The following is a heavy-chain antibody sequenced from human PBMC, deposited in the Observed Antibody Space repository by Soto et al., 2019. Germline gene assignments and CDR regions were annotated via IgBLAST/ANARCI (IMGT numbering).Heavy chain of an antibody. Sequence: QVQLQQWGAGLLKPSETLSLTCAVYGGSFSGYYWSWIRQPPGKGLEWIGEINHSGSTNYNPSLKIRVTISVDTSKNQFSLKLSSVTAADTAVYYCATYTYTIFGVVSYRGGYDYWGQGTLVTVSS. D-gene: IGHD3-3*01. CDR2: INHSGST. V-gene: IGHV4-34*01. CDR3: ATYTYTIFGVVSYRGGYDY. CDR1: GGSFSGYY. J-gene: IGHJ4*02.